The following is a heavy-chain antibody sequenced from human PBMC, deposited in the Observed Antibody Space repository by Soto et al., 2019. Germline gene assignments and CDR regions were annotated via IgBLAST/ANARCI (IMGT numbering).Heavy chain of an antibody. Sequence: GGSLRLSCAASGFTFSRYSMNWVRQAPGKGLEWVSYINTNSSTIYYADSVKGRFTISRDNAKNSLYLQMNSLRAEDTAVYYCARSDYWGQGTLVTVSS. CDR2: INTNSSTI. CDR3: ARSDY. CDR1: GFTFSRYS. V-gene: IGHV3-48*01. J-gene: IGHJ4*02.